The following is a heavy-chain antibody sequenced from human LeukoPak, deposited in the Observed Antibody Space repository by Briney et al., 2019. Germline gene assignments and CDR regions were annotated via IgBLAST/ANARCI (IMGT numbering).Heavy chain of an antibody. J-gene: IGHJ5*02. CDR2: IIPIFGTA. CDR3: ARNLAVGPPWWFDP. D-gene: IGHD6-19*01. V-gene: IGHV1-69*13. CDR1: GYTFTSYY. Sequence: SVKVSCKASGYTFTSYYMHWVRQAPGQGLEWMGGIIPIFGTANYAQKFQGRVTITADESTSTAYMELSSLRSEDTAVYYCARNLAVGPPWWFDPWGQGTLVTVSS.